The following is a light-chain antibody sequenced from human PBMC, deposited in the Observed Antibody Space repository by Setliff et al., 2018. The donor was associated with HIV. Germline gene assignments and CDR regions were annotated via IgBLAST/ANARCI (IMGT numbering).Light chain of an antibody. CDR3: SSYTSTYTLYV. J-gene: IGLJ1*01. Sequence: QSVLTQPASVSGSLGQSITISCTGTSGDVGNYHLVSWYQQHPGKAPKLMIYEVTNRPSGVSTRFSGSKSGNTASLTISGLQAEDDANYYCSSYTSTYTLYVFGTGTKVTVL. CDR2: EVT. CDR1: SGDVGNYHL. V-gene: IGLV2-14*02.